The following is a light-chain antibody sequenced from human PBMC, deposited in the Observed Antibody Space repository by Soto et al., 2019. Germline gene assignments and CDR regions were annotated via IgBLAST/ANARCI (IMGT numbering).Light chain of an antibody. J-gene: IGLJ3*02. CDR2: LNSDGSH. Sequence: QSVRTQAPSASASLGASVKLTCTLSSGHSNYAIAWHQQQPEKGPRYLMILNSDGSHSKGDGIPDRFSGSSSGAERYLTISSLQSEDEADYYCQTWGTGIQVFGGGTKVTVL. CDR1: SGHSNYA. V-gene: IGLV4-69*01. CDR3: QTWGTGIQV.